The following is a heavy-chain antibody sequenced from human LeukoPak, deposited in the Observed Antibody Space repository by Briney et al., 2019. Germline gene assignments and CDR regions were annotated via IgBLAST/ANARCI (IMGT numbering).Heavy chain of an antibody. V-gene: IGHV3-15*07. D-gene: IGHD3-16*02. J-gene: IGHJ4*02. CDR1: GFTFSNAW. CDR2: IKSKTDGGTT. Sequence: GGSLRLSCAASGFTFSNAWMNWVRQAPGKGLEWVGRIKSKTDGGTTDYAAPVKGRFTISRDDSKNTPYLQMNSLKTEDTAVYYCTTVMITFGGVIVRDLDYWGQGTLVTVSS. CDR3: TTVMITFGGVIVRDLDY.